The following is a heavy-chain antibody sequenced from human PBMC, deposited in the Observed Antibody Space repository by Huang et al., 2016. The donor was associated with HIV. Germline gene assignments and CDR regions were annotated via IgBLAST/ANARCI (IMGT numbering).Heavy chain of an antibody. CDR2: IIPIFGTA. CDR3: ARTAYSYGFRQGYNWFDP. J-gene: IGHJ5*02. V-gene: IGHV1-69*13. CDR1: GGTFSSYA. D-gene: IGHD5-18*01. Sequence: QVLLVQSGAEVRKPGSSVKVSCTAFGGTFSSYAISWVRQASGQGLEWMGGIIPIFGTANDTQKFQGRVTITVDESTNTGYMELTRLTSEDTAVYYCARTAYSYGFRQGYNWFDPWGQGTPVTVSS.